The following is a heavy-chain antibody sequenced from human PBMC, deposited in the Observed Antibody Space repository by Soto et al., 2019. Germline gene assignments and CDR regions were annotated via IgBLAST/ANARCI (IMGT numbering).Heavy chain of an antibody. CDR2: IDPADSET. Sequence: GESLKISCKGSGYSFMTYWIAWVRQKPGKGLEWMGIIDPADSETKYSPSFQGQVTISADKSINTAYLQWSSLKASDTAMYYCARLGQGGYVQGMDVWGQGTTVTVSS. CDR3: ARLGQGGYVQGMDV. V-gene: IGHV5-51*01. CDR1: GYSFMTYW. J-gene: IGHJ6*02. D-gene: IGHD5-12*01.